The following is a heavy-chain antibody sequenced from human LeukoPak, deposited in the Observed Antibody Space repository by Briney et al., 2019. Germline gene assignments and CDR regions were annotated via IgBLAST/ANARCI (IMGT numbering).Heavy chain of an antibody. D-gene: IGHD1-26*01. CDR1: VGTFSIYT. CDR3: ARSASGSYYNFDY. V-gene: IGHV1-69*02. CDR2: IIPILGIA. Sequence: SVKVSCKHPVGTFSIYTISCVRQAPQQGREWMGRIIPILGIANYAQKLQGRVTTTADKTTRTAYMYQRTVRSDDTSLYISARSASGSYYNFDYWGQGTLVTVSS. J-gene: IGHJ4*02.